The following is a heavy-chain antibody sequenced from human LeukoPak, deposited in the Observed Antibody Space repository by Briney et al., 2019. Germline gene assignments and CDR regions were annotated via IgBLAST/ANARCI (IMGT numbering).Heavy chain of an antibody. V-gene: IGHV4-61*02. CDR3: ARDQLSNGDYGWFDY. D-gene: IGHD4-17*01. CDR1: GGSISSGSYY. Sequence: SETLSLTCTVSGGSISSGSYYWSWIRQPAGKGLEWIGRIYTSGSTNYNPSLKSRVTISVDTPKNQFSLKLSSVTAADTAVYYCARDQLSNGDYGWFDYWGQGTLVTVSS. J-gene: IGHJ4*02. CDR2: IYTSGST.